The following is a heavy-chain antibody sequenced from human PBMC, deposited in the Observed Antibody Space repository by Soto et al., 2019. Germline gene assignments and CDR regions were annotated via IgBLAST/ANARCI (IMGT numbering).Heavy chain of an antibody. Sequence: ASVKVSCKASGGTFSSYTISWVRQAPGQGLEWMGRIIPILGIANYAQKFQGRVTITADKSTSTAYMELSSLRSEDTAVYYCASAADDYGDYPFDYWGQGTLVTVSS. V-gene: IGHV1-69*02. CDR3: ASAADDYGDYPFDY. J-gene: IGHJ4*02. CDR1: GGTFSSYT. D-gene: IGHD4-17*01. CDR2: IIPILGIA.